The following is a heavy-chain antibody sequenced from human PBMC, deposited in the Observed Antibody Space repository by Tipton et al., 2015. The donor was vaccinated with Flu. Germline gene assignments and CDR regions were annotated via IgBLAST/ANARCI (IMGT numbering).Heavy chain of an antibody. CDR2: IYTSGST. D-gene: IGHD2-15*01. Sequence: TLSLTCTVSGGSISSGSYYWSWIRQPAGKGLEWIGRIYTSGSTNYNPSLKSRVTISVVTSKNQFSLKLSSVTAADTAVYYCARAPSGGGVVAARGRYYYYGMDVWGQGTTVTVSS. CDR3: ARAPSGGGVVAARGRYYYYGMDV. J-gene: IGHJ6*02. CDR1: GGSISSGSYY. V-gene: IGHV4-61*02.